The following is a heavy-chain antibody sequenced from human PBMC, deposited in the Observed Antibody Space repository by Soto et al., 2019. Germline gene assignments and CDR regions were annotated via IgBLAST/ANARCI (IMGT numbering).Heavy chain of an antibody. D-gene: IGHD2-21*02. V-gene: IGHV4-59*01. J-gene: IGHJ6*02. CDR1: GGSISGYY. CDR2: MYNTGST. Sequence: SETRCLTCTVSGGSISGYYWSGSRQPPGKGLEWIGYMYNTGSTVYNPSFKSRVTISVDTSKNQFSLKLNSVTAADTAVYYCARDLWGYCGTDCYPLDVWGQGTTVTVS. CDR3: ARDLWGYCGTDCYPLDV.